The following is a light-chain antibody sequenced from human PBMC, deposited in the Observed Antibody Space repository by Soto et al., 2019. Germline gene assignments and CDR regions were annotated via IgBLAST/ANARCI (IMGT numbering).Light chain of an antibody. CDR1: QSVSSY. V-gene: IGKV3-11*01. CDR2: DAS. CDR3: QQRSNWPST. Sequence: EIVLTQSPVTLSLSPGERATLSCRASQSVSSYLAWYQQKLGQAPRLLIYDASNRATDIPARFSGSGSGTDFTLTISSLEPEDFPVYYCQQRSNWPSTFGQGTKVQIK. J-gene: IGKJ1*01.